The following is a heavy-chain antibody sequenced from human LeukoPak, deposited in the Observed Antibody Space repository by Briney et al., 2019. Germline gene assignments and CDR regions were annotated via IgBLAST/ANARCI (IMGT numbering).Heavy chain of an antibody. Sequence: ASETLSLTCTVSGGSISSYYWSWIRQPAGKGLEWIGRIYTSGSTNYNPSLKSRVTMSVDTSKNQFSLKLNSVTAADTAVYYCARVVGVLWLDYMDVWGKGTTVTISS. CDR1: GGSISSYY. D-gene: IGHD3-10*01. V-gene: IGHV4-4*07. CDR3: ARVVGVLWLDYMDV. CDR2: IYTSGST. J-gene: IGHJ6*03.